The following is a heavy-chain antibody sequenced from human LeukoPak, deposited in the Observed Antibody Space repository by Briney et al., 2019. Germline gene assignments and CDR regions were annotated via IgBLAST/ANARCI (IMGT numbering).Heavy chain of an antibody. V-gene: IGHV3-23*01. CDR1: GFTFSSYA. CDR3: AKVKEEGTSLDY. Sequence: GGSLRLSCAASGFTFSSYAMSWVRQAPGKGLEWVSAIGGSGGSTYYADSVKGRFTISRDNSKNTLYLQMNSLRAEDTAVYYCAKVKEEGTSLDYWGQGTLVTVSS. D-gene: IGHD3-10*01. J-gene: IGHJ4*02. CDR2: IGGSGGST.